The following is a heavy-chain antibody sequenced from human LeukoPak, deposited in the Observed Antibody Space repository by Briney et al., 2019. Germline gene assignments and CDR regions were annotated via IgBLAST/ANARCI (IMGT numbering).Heavy chain of an antibody. Sequence: GESLKISCKGSGYNFTNYWIGWVRQMPGKGLEWMGIIYPGDSDTRYSPPFQGRVTISADKSISTAYLQWSSLKASDTAMYYCARGDYDILTGYSAWGQGTLVTVSS. J-gene: IGHJ5*02. CDR2: IYPGDSDT. V-gene: IGHV5-51*01. CDR1: GYNFTNYW. D-gene: IGHD3-9*01. CDR3: ARGDYDILTGYSA.